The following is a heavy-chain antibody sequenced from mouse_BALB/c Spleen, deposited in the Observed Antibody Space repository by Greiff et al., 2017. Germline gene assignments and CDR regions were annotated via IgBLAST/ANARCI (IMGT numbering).Heavy chain of an antibody. CDR2: IDPANGNT. CDR1: GFNFNDSY. Sequence: VQLLQSGAELVKPGASVKLSCTASGFNFNDSYMHWVKQRPEQGLEWIGRIDPANGNTKYDPKFQGKATITADTSSNTAYLQLSSLTSEDTAVYYCARGRITTEAYFDYWGQGTLVTVSA. V-gene: IGHV14-3*02. D-gene: IGHD2-4*01. J-gene: IGHJ3*01. CDR3: ARGRITTEAYFDY.